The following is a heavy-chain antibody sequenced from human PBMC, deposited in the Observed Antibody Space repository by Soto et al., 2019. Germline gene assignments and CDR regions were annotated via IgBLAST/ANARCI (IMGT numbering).Heavy chain of an antibody. CDR1: GGSVSSSSDY. CDR2: IFYSGST. D-gene: IGHD3-10*01. J-gene: IGHJ6*03. Sequence: SETLSLTCTVSGGSVSSSSDYWGWIRQPPGKGLEWIGSIFYSGSTYYNPSLKSRVNISVDTSKNQFSLKLSSVTATDTAVYFCARHVGRWFDYMDVWGKGTTVTVSS. V-gene: IGHV4-39*01. CDR3: ARHVGRWFDYMDV.